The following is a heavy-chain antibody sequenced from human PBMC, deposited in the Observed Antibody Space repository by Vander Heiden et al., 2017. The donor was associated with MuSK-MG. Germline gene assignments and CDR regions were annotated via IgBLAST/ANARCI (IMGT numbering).Heavy chain of an antibody. Sequence: EVQLVESGGGLIQPGGSLRLSCAASGFTVSSNYMSWVRQAPGKGLEWVSVIYSGGSTYYADSVKGRFTISRDNSKNTLYLQMNSLRAEDTAVYYCARGRDDFWVPHDDYWGQGTLVTVSS. D-gene: IGHD3-3*01. CDR1: GFTVSSNY. J-gene: IGHJ4*02. CDR3: ARGRDDFWVPHDDY. V-gene: IGHV3-53*01. CDR2: IYSGGST.